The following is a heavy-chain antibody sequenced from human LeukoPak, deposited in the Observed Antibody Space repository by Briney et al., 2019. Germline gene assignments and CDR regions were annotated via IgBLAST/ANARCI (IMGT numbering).Heavy chain of an antibody. Sequence: ASVKVSCKASGYTFTSYYMHWVRQAPGQGLEWMGIINPSGGSTSYAQKFQGRVTMTRDTSTSTVYMELSSLRSEDTAVYYCARDRDWPLYYYYMDVWGKGTTVTVSS. CDR1: GYTFTSYY. J-gene: IGHJ6*03. CDR2: INPSGGST. D-gene: IGHD2-21*01. CDR3: ARDRDWPLYYYYMDV. V-gene: IGHV1-46*01.